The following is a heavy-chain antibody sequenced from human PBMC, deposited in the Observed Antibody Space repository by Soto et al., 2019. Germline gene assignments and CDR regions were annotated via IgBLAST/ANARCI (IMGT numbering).Heavy chain of an antibody. J-gene: IGHJ6*02. V-gene: IGHV3-9*01. D-gene: IGHD4-17*01. CDR2: ISWNSGSI. CDR3: AKDTYGDYADYYYGMDV. Sequence: PGGSLRLSCAASGFTFDDYAMHWVRQAPGKGLEWVSGISWNSGSIGYADSVKGRFTISRDNAKNSLYLQMNSLRAEDTALYYCAKDTYGDYADYYYGMDVWGQGXTVTVS. CDR1: GFTFDDYA.